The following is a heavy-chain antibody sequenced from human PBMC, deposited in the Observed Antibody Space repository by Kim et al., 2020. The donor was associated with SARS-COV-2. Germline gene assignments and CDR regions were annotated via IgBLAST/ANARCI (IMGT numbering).Heavy chain of an antibody. V-gene: IGHV4-34*01. J-gene: IGHJ5*02. Sequence: SETLSLTCAVYGGSFSGYYWSWIRQPPGKGLEWIGEINHSGSTNYNPSLKSRVTISVDTSKNQFSLKLSSVTAADTAVYYCARGNWFDPWGQGTLVTVSS. CDR3: ARGNWFDP. CDR1: GGSFSGYY. CDR2: INHSGST.